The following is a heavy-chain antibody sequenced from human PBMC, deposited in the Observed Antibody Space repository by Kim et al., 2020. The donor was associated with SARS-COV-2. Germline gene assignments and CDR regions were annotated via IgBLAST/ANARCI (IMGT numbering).Heavy chain of an antibody. CDR2: ISYDGSNK. Sequence: GGSLRLSCAASGFTFSSYAMHWVRQAPGKGLEWVAVISYDGSNKYYADSVKGRFTISRDNSKNTLYLQMNSLRAEDTAVYYCARGLRYFDWFDPWGQGTL. CDR3: ARGLRYFDWFDP. D-gene: IGHD3-9*01. J-gene: IGHJ5*02. CDR1: GFTFSSYA. V-gene: IGHV3-30-3*01.